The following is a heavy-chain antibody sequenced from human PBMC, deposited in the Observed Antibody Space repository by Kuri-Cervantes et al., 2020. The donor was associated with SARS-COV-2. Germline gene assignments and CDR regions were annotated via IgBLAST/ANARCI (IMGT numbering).Heavy chain of an antibody. Sequence: GSLRLSCTVSGGSISSSSYYWGWIRQPPGKGLEWTGYIYYSGSTNYNPSLKSRVTISVDTSKNQFSLKLSSVTAADTAVYYCARANYYYDSSGWGCYFDYWGQGTLVTVSS. CDR1: GGSISSSSYY. J-gene: IGHJ4*02. D-gene: IGHD3-22*01. CDR3: ARANYYYDSSGWGCYFDY. CDR2: IYYSGST. V-gene: IGHV4-61*05.